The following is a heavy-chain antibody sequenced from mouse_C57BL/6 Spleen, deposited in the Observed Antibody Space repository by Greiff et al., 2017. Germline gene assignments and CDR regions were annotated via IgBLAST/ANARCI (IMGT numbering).Heavy chain of an antibody. J-gene: IGHJ4*01. CDR3: ARHIPYYDYDDYAMDC. D-gene: IGHD2-4*01. Sequence: EVMLVESGGGLVQPGGSLKLSCAASGFTFSDYYMYWVRQTPEKRLEWVAYISNGGGSTYYPNTVKGRFTISRDNAKNTLYLQMSRLKSEDTAMYSCARHIPYYDYDDYAMDCWGQGTSVTVSS. V-gene: IGHV5-12*01. CDR1: GFTFSDYY. CDR2: ISNGGGST.